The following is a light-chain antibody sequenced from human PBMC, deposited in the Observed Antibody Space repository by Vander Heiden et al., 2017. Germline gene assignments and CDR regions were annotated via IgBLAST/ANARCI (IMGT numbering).Light chain of an antibody. J-gene: IGKJ1*01. V-gene: IGKV1-5*01. CDR1: QSISSW. CDR3: QQDNSYSLT. Sequence: DIQMTQSPSTLSASVGDRVTITCRASQSISSWLAWYQQKPGKAPKLLIYDASSLESGVPSRFSGSGSGTEFTLTISSLQPDDFATYYCQQDNSYSLTFGQGTKVXIK. CDR2: DAS.